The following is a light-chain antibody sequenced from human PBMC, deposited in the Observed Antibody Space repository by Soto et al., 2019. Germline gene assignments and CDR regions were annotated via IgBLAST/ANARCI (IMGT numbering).Light chain of an antibody. J-gene: IGKJ1*01. V-gene: IGKV1-5*01. Sequence: DIQMTQSPSTLSAYIGDRVTITCRASQTINYWLAWYQQKPGKAPNLLIYHASNLETGVPSRFSGSAFGTEFTLTISSLQPDDFATYYCQHYNSYPWTFGQGTKVDIK. CDR2: HAS. CDR1: QTINYW. CDR3: QHYNSYPWT.